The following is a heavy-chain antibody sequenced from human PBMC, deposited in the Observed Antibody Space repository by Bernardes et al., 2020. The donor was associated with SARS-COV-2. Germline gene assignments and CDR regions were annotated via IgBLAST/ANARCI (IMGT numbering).Heavy chain of an antibody. CDR1: GFTFSDYY. J-gene: IGHJ6*02. CDR2: ISSSGSTI. Sequence: GGSLRLSCAASGFTFSDYYMSWIRQAPGKGLEWVSYISSSGSTIYYADSVKGRFTISRDNAKNSLYLQMNSLRAEDTAVYYCARGQFWSLSWGQGTLVTVSSDVHTVVVVVPAAMASVYYYYGMDVWGQGTTVTVSS. CDR3: ARGQFWSLSWGQGTLVTVSSDVHTVVVVVPAAMASVYYYYGMDV. D-gene: IGHD2-2*01. V-gene: IGHV3-11*01.